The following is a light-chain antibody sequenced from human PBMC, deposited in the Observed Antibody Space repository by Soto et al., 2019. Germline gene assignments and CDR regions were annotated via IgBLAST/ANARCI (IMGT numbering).Light chain of an antibody. CDR2: AAS. CDR3: QQLNVYRYT. CDR1: QAISIS. J-gene: IGKJ2*01. V-gene: IGKV1-9*01. Sequence: DILLTQYPSLMYASVADRVTITCRASQAISISLAWYQHNPGKAPNLLIYAASTLQNGVPSTFSVSGSETEFSLNISSLQSEEFETYYFQQLNVYRYTFGHGTKVQIK.